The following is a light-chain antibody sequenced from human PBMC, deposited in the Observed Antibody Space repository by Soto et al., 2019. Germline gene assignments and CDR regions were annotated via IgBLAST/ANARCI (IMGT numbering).Light chain of an antibody. V-gene: IGKV1-8*01. J-gene: IGKJ4*01. CDR2: AAS. CDR1: QSIGNY. CDR3: QQYYIYPPT. Sequence: AIRMTQSPSSFSASTGDRVTITCRASQSIGNYLAWYQQIPGRAPKLLIFAASTLQRGVPSRFSGSGSGTDFALTISCLQSEDLAAYYCQQYYIYPPTFGGGTKVEIK.